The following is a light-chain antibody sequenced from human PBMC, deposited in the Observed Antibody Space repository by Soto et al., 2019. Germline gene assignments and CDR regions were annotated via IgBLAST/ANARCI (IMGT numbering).Light chain of an antibody. CDR2: DAS. Sequence: EIVLTQSPATLSLSPGERATLSCMASQSVSSYLAWYQQKPGQAPRLLIYDASNWATGIPARFSGSGSWTDFTLTISSLEPEDLAVYYCQQCSNWPYTFGQGTKLEMK. J-gene: IGKJ2*01. CDR1: QSVSSY. CDR3: QQCSNWPYT. V-gene: IGKV3-11*01.